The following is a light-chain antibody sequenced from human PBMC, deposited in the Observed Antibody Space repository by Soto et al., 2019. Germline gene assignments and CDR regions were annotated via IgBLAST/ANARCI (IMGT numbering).Light chain of an antibody. CDR2: EVT. Sequence: QSALTQPPSASGSPGQSVTISCTGTSTDVGAYNYVSWYQQHPGKAPKLMIYEVTKRPSGVPDRFSGSKSGNTASLTVSGLQAEDEAYYSCCSFAGGATVVFGGGTKVTVL. CDR3: CSFAGGATVV. J-gene: IGLJ2*01. V-gene: IGLV2-8*01. CDR1: STDVGAYNY.